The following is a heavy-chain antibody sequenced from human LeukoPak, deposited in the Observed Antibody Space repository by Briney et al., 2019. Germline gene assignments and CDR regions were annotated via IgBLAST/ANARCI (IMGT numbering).Heavy chain of an antibody. CDR3: AKERQAGDYFTSDH. D-gene: IGHD4-17*01. J-gene: IGHJ4*02. CDR1: GFPFSSYT. Sequence: GGSLRLSCVASGFPFSSYTLSWVRQAPGKGLEWVSAISGSSPATYYSGSVKGRFTISRDNSKDTLYLQMNSLRAEDTAIYYCAKERQAGDYFTSDHWGQGTLVTVSS. V-gene: IGHV3-23*01. CDR2: ISGSSPAT.